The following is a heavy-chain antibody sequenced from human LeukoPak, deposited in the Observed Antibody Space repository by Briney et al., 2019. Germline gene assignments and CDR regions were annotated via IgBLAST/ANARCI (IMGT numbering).Heavy chain of an antibody. CDR2: ISYDGSNK. V-gene: IGHV3-30*18. CDR1: GFTFTSYG. J-gene: IGHJ4*02. Sequence: GGSLRLSCVASGFTFTSYGMHWVRQAPGKGLEWMAVISYDGSNKYYADSVKGRFTISRDNSKNTLYLQVNSLRAEDTAVYYCAKDRGIVVVPAAMQVDYWGQGTLVTVSS. CDR3: AKDRGIVVVPAAMQVDY. D-gene: IGHD2-2*01.